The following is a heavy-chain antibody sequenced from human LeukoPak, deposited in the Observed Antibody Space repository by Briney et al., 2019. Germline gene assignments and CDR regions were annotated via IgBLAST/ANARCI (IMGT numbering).Heavy chain of an antibody. CDR1: GGSFSGTY. Sequence: SETLSLTCAVYGGSFSGTYWSWLRQPPGKGLEWIGEVNHSGSTNYNPSLKSRVTISVDTSKNQLTLKLSSVTAADTAVYYGARVAEGPTDSYFDYWGQGTLVTVSS. J-gene: IGHJ4*02. CDR3: ARVAEGPTDSYFDY. D-gene: IGHD6-13*01. CDR2: VNHSGST. V-gene: IGHV4-34*01.